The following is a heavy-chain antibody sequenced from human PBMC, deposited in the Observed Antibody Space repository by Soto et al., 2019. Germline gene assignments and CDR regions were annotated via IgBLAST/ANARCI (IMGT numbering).Heavy chain of an antibody. Sequence: SETLSLTCTVSGGSISSSSYYWGWIRQPPGKGLEWIGSIYYSGSTYYNPSLKSRVTISVDTSKNQFSLKLSSVTAADTAVYYCARLRCSGGSCYIDYWGQGTLVTVSS. V-gene: IGHV4-39*01. CDR3: ARLRCSGGSCYIDY. J-gene: IGHJ4*02. CDR2: IYYSGST. D-gene: IGHD2-15*01. CDR1: GGSISSSSYY.